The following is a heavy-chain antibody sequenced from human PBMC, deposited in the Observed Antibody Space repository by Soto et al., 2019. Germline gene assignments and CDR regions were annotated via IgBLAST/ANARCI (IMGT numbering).Heavy chain of an antibody. D-gene: IGHD1-26*01. CDR2: IIPTLGTA. CDR3: ASGSPPRVAFDI. V-gene: IGHV1-69*01. J-gene: IGHJ3*02. Sequence: QVQLVQSGAEVKKPGSSVKVSCKDSGGTFSSYAISWVRQAPGQGLEWMGGIIPTLGTANYAQKFQGRVTITADESTSTAYMELSSLRSEDTAVYYCASGSPPRVAFDIWGQGTMVTVSS. CDR1: GGTFSSYA.